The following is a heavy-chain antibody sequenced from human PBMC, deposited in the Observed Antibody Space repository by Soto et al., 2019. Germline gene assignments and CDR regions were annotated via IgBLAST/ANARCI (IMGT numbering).Heavy chain of an antibody. CDR1: GVNIISRCCC. D-gene: IGHD3-9*01. V-gene: IGHV4-61*01. J-gene: IGHJ4*02. CDR2: IYYSGST. Sequence: SETHSLTSTVSGVNIISRCCCWIRIRQPPGKGLEWIGYIYYSGSTNYNPSLKSRVTISVDTSKNQLSLKLSSVTAADTAVYYCARRYGYYFDYWGQGTLVTVSS. CDR3: ARRYGYYFDY.